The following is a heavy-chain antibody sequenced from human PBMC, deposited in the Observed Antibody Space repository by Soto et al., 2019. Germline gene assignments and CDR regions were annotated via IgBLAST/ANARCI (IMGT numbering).Heavy chain of an antibody. CDR2: SNPTAVGT. J-gene: IGHJ4*02. Sequence: QVQLVQSGAEVKNPGSSVKISCKPFGYIFTNIYMHWVRQAPGQGLEWMGQSNPTAVGTDYAQKFRVRLTVTRDTSTSTLYMELSSLRSEETAVYYFAGEYYTGASHSQEFDYWGQGTRVTVSS. V-gene: IGHV1-46*01. CDR1: GYIFTNIY. D-gene: IGHD2-8*02. CDR3: AGEYYTGASHSQEFDY.